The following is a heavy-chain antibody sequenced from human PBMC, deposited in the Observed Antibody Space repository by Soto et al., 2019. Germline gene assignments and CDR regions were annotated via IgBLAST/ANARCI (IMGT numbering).Heavy chain of an antibody. CDR2: IIPMLDIT. Sequence: GASVKVSCKASGGTFSNHIITWVRQAPGQGPEWMGRIIPMLDITNYAQKFQGRVTITADKSTTTAYMEVSSLRAEDTAVYYCAREGPSSPGPDSSGYSYFDYWGQGTLVTVSS. CDR3: AREGPSSPGPDSSGYSYFDY. CDR1: GGTFSNHI. J-gene: IGHJ4*02. V-gene: IGHV1-69*04. D-gene: IGHD3-22*01.